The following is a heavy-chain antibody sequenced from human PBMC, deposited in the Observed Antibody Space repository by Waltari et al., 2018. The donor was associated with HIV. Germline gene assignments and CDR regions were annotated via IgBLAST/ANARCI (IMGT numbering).Heavy chain of an antibody. J-gene: IGHJ5*02. V-gene: IGHV3-48*03. D-gene: IGHD1-1*01. CDR2: ISSSGSTI. CDR3: VRGNDGDDDGFDP. CDR1: GFTFSSYE. Sequence: EVQLVESGGGLVQPGGSLRLSCAASGFTFSSYEMNWVRQAPGKGLEWVSYISSSGSTIYYADSVKCRFTISRDNAKNSLYLQMNSLRAEDTAVYYCVRGNDGDDDGFDPWGQGTLVTVSS.